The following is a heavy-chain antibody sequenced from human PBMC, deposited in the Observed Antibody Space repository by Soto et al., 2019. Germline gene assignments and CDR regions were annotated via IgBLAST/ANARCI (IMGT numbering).Heavy chain of an antibody. J-gene: IGHJ6*02. CDR1: GDSVRSSDW. CDR2: INHSGST. Sequence: SETLSLTCSVSGDSVRSSDWWTWVRQPPGKGLEWIREINHSGSTNYNPSLKSRVTISVDTSKNQFSLKLSSVTAADTAVYYCARGGLITMIVVANRGMDVWGQGTTVTVSS. V-gene: IGHV4-4*02. CDR3: ARGGLITMIVVANRGMDV. D-gene: IGHD3-22*01.